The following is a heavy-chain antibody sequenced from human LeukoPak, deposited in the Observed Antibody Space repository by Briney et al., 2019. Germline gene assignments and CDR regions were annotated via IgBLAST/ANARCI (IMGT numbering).Heavy chain of an antibody. D-gene: IGHD4-17*01. CDR2: VSSSGNII. CDR1: GFIFSEYY. CDR3: ARSGDYGDFDH. Sequence: SGGSLRLSCEASGFIFSEYYMNWIRQAPGKGLEWVSSVSSSGNIIQYADSVKGRFTISRDNAKNALCLQMNSLRVDDTAVYFCARSGDYGDFDHWGQGTLVTVSS. J-gene: IGHJ4*02. V-gene: IGHV3-11*01.